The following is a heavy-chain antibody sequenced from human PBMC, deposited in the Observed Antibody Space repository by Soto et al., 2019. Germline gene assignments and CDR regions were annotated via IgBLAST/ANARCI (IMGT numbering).Heavy chain of an antibody. CDR1: GFTFSSYA. CDR3: VKDGGDYAPFYFHGLDV. CDR2: ISDSGGST. Sequence: EEQLLESGGHLVQPGGSLRLSCAASGFTFSSYAMTWVRQAPGKGLEWVSTISDSGGSTYYADSVKGRFTISRDNSKITLYLHMNSLRAEDTAVYYCVKDGGDYAPFYFHGLDVWGQGTTVTVSS. D-gene: IGHD4-17*01. J-gene: IGHJ6*02. V-gene: IGHV3-23*01.